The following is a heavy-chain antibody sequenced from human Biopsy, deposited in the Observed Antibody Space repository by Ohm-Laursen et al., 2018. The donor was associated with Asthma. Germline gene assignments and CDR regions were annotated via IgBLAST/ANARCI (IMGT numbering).Heavy chain of an antibody. CDR2: INSVFGTT. D-gene: IGHD2-2*01. Sequence: SVKASCKSLGGTFNTYVIGWVRQAPGQGLEWMGGINSVFGTTTYPQKFQDRVTITADDSTSTVYMGLSSLRSEDTAVYYCARKAGSCISRTCYSLDFWGQGTLVTVSS. J-gene: IGHJ4*02. V-gene: IGHV1-69*13. CDR3: ARKAGSCISRTCYSLDF. CDR1: GGTFNTYV.